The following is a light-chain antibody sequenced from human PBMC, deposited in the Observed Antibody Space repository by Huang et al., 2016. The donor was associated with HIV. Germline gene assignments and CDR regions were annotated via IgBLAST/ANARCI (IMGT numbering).Light chain of an antibody. Sequence: EIVMTQSPATLSVSPGERATLSCRASQSVSSNLAWYQQKPGQAPRLLIYGASTRANGSPARFSGSGSGTEFTLTISSLQSEDFAVYYCQQYNNWGTFGQGTKLEIK. CDR2: GAS. CDR3: QQYNNWGT. CDR1: QSVSSN. V-gene: IGKV3-15*01. J-gene: IGKJ2*02.